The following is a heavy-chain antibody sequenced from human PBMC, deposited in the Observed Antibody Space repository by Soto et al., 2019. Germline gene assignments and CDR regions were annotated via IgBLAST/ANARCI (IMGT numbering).Heavy chain of an antibody. CDR2: ISPYDDNT. J-gene: IGHJ6*02. CDR3: ARGDYYDSSVSRNYHYYGMDA. Sequence: QVQLVQSGTEVKKPGASVKVSCKASGYTFNSYGISWVRQAPGQGLEWMGWISPYDDNTNYAQNLQGRVTMTTDTSTRTAYMELRSLRSDDTAVYYSARGDYYDSSVSRNYHYYGMDAWGQGTTVTVS. D-gene: IGHD3-22*01. CDR1: GYTFNSYG. V-gene: IGHV1-18*01.